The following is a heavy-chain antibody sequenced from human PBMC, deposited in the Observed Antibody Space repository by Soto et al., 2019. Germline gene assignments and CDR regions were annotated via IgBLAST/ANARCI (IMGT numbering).Heavy chain of an antibody. CDR2: MNHNSGNT. CDR3: ARGGRYCSGGSCYRYWFDP. V-gene: IGHV1-8*01. Sequence: ASVKVSCKASGYTFTSYDINWVRQATGQGLEWMGWMNHNSGNTGYAQKFQGRVTMTRNTSISTAYMELSSLRSEDTAVYYCARGGRYCSGGSCYRYWFDPWGQGTLVTVSS. J-gene: IGHJ5*02. D-gene: IGHD2-15*01. CDR1: GYTFTSYD.